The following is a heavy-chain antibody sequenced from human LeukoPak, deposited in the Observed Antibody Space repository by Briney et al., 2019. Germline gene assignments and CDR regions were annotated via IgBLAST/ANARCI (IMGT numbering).Heavy chain of an antibody. V-gene: IGHV1-18*04. CDR1: GYTFTTYG. J-gene: IGHJ4*02. Sequence: GASVKVSCKASGYTFTTYGISWVRQAPGQGLEWMGWISIYNDNTNYAQKFQGRVTMTTDTSTSTAYMELRSLRSDDTAVYYCARDAGDSSGYYYGSFDYWGREPWSPSPQ. D-gene: IGHD3-22*01. CDR2: ISIYNDNT. CDR3: ARDAGDSSGYYYGSFDY.